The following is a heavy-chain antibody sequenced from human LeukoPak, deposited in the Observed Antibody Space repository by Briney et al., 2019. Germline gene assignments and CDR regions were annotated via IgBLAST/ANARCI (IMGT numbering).Heavy chain of an antibody. J-gene: IGHJ3*02. Sequence: GRSLRLSCAASGFTFDDYAMHWVRQAPGKGLEWVSGISWNSGSIGYADSVKGRFAISRDNAKNSLYLQMNSLRAEDMALYYCAKDSLIRDGYNTNALDIWGQGTMVTVSS. CDR3: AKDSLIRDGYNTNALDI. D-gene: IGHD5-24*01. V-gene: IGHV3-9*03. CDR2: ISWNSGSI. CDR1: GFTFDDYA.